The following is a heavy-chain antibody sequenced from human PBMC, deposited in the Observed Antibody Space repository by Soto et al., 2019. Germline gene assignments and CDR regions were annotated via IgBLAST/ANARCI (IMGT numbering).Heavy chain of an antibody. D-gene: IGHD3-3*01. CDR2: IYYSGST. V-gene: IGHV4-31*03. CDR1: GGSISSGVYY. CDR3: ARDRRFLQAAAKLGGPKTQPPRYMDV. Sequence: SETLSLTCTVSGGSISSGVYYWSWIRQHPGKGLEWIGYIYYSGSTYYNPSLKSRVTISVDTSKNQFSLKLSSVTAADTAVYYCARDRRFLQAAAKLGGPKTQPPRYMDVWGKATTVTVSS. J-gene: IGHJ6*03.